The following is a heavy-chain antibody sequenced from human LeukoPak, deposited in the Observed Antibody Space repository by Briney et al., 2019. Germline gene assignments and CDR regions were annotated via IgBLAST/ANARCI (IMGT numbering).Heavy chain of an antibody. D-gene: IGHD3-10*01. CDR1: GFTFRSYW. CDR2: INSDGSST. V-gene: IGHV3-74*01. J-gene: IGHJ5*02. Sequence: GGSLRLSCAASGFTFRSYWVHWVRQAPGKGLVWVSRINSDGSSTSYADSVKGRFTISRDNAKNTLYLQMNSLRAEDTAVYYCARDSGTTGEVKFDPWGQGTLVTVSS. CDR3: ARDSGTTGEVKFDP.